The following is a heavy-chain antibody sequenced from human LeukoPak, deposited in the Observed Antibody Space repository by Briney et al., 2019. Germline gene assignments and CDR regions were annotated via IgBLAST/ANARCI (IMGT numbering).Heavy chain of an antibody. V-gene: IGHV3-7*03. CDR3: AREIVGATLGNFDY. CDR2: IKQDGSEK. CDR1: GFTFSSYW. J-gene: IGHJ4*02. D-gene: IGHD1-26*01. Sequence: GGSLRLSCAASGFTFSSYWMSWVRQAPGKGLEWVANIKQDGSEKYYVDSVKGRITISRDNAKNSLYLQMNSLRAEDTAVYYCAREIVGATLGNFDYWGQGTLVTVSS.